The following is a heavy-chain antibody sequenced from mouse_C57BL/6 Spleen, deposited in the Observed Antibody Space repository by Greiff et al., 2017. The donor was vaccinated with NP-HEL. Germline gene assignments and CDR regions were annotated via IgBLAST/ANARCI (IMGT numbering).Heavy chain of an antibody. CDR1: GYTFTSYG. CDR2: IYPRSGNT. J-gene: IGHJ2*01. CDR3: ARSRDGYYYFDY. D-gene: IGHD2-3*01. V-gene: IGHV1-81*01. Sequence: QVQLQQSGAELARPGASVKLSCKASGYTFTSYGISWVKQRTGQGLEWIGEIYPRSGNTYYNEKFKGKATLTADKSSSTAYMELRSLTSEDSAVYFCARSRDGYYYFDYWGQGTTLTVSS.